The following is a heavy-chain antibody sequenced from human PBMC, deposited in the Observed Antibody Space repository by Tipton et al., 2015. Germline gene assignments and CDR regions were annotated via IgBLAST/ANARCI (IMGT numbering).Heavy chain of an antibody. CDR3: ARHLYYYYYGMDV. CDR1: GDSISTSTYY. J-gene: IGHJ6*02. CDR2: IYQSGST. V-gene: IGHV4-39*01. Sequence: TLSLTCTVSGDSISTSTYYWGWIRQPPGKGLEWIGTIYQSGSTYYSPSLKSRVTISADMSKNQFSLKLTSVTAADTAVYYCARHLYYYYYGMDVWGQGTSVTVSS.